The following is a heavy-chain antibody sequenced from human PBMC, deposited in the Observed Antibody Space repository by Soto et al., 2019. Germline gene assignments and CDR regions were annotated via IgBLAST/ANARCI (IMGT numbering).Heavy chain of an antibody. CDR3: ARDGYCSGGSCYSVPVFDY. Sequence: PGGSLRLSCAASGFSFSSYGMHWVRQAPGKGLEWVAVIWYDGSNKYYADSVKGRFTISRDNSKNTLYLQMNSLRAEDTAVYYCARDGYCSGGSCYSVPVFDYWGQGT. CDR2: IWYDGSNK. D-gene: IGHD2-15*01. CDR1: GFSFSSYG. J-gene: IGHJ4*02. V-gene: IGHV3-33*01.